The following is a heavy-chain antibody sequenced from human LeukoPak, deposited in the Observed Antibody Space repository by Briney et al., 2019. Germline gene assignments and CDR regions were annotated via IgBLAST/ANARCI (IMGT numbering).Heavy chain of an antibody. D-gene: IGHD6-19*01. CDR1: GFTFNSYA. CDR2: ISGSGGGP. CDR3: AKDGSVTGHGWSDR. Sequence: PGGSLTLPYAASGFTFNSYAINWVPQAPGKGLEWVSVISGSGGGPYSVKGRFTISRDNSKNTLYLQMNSLRAEDTAVYYCAKDGSVTGHGWSDRWGQGTLVTVSS. V-gene: IGHV3-23*01. J-gene: IGHJ5*02.